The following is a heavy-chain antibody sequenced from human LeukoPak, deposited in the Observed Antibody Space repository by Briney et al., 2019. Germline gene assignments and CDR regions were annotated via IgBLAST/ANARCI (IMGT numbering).Heavy chain of an antibody. J-gene: IGHJ4*02. CDR3: ARDRASGGLIDY. CDR2: IFHSGGT. Sequence: PSQTLSLTCTVSGGSISSGAYYWNWIRQHPGKGLEWIGYIFHSGGTYYNPSLKSRVSISVDTSKNQFSLKLSSVTAADTAVYYCARDRASGGLIDYWGQGTLVTVSS. CDR1: GGSISSGAYY. V-gene: IGHV4-31*03. D-gene: IGHD6-19*01.